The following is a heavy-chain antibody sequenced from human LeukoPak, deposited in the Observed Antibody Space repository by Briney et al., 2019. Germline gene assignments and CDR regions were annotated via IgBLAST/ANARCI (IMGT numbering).Heavy chain of an antibody. CDR1: GYTFTSYD. CDR2: MNPNSGNT. D-gene: IGHD3-16*01. Sequence: AAVKVSCKASGYTFTSYDINWVRQAPGQGLEGMGWMNPNSGNTDYARKFQGRVTMTRNSSITTAYMELSSLRSEDTAVYYCARARLGVSDYWGQGTLVSVSS. J-gene: IGHJ4*02. V-gene: IGHV1-8*01. CDR3: ARARLGVSDY.